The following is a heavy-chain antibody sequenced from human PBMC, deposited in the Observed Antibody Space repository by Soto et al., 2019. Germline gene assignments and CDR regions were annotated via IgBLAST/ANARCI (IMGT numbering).Heavy chain of an antibody. CDR2: IKSKTDGGTT. J-gene: IGHJ6*02. D-gene: IGHD2-15*01. CDR3: TTDPLGYCSGGSCYSPYYYYGMDV. V-gene: IGHV3-15*01. Sequence: GGSLRLSXAASGFTFSNAWMSWVRQAPGKGLEWVGRIKSKTDGGTTDYAAPVKGRFTISRDDSKNTLYLQMNSLKTEDTAVYYCTTDPLGYCSGGSCYSPYYYYGMDVWGQGTTVTVSS. CDR1: GFTFSNAW.